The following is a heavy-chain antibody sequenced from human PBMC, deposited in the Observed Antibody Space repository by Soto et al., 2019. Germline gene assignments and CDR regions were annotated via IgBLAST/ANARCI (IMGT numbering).Heavy chain of an antibody. CDR2: IYFTGAA. J-gene: IGHJ5*02. D-gene: IGHD2-2*01. Sequence: SETLSLTCPVSGGSITGYYWTWIRQPPGKGLEWIGCIYFTGAANYNPSLKSRVTMSVDTSKNQFSLKLTSVTAADTAVYYCARGRHCTSTSCFGFPSICFDPRGEGTLVTVSS. V-gene: IGHV4-59*01. CDR3: ARGRHCTSTSCFGFPSICFDP. CDR1: GGSITGYY.